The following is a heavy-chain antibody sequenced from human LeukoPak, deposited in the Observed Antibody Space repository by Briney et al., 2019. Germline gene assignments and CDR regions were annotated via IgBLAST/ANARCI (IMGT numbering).Heavy chain of an antibody. V-gene: IGHV1-18*01. D-gene: IGHD5-12*01. CDR1: GYTFTNYG. Sequence: ASVKVSCKASGYTFTNYGFSWVRQAPGQGLEWMGWISTYNGNTDYAQKLQGRVTMTTDTSTSTAYMELRSLRSDDTAVYYCARVNPDSGYDLDYWGQGTLVTVSS. J-gene: IGHJ4*02. CDR2: ISTYNGNT. CDR3: ARVNPDSGYDLDY.